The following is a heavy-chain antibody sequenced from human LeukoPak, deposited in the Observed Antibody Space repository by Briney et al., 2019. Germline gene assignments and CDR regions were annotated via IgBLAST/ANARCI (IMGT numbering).Heavy chain of an antibody. J-gene: IGHJ3*02. CDR2: INPNSGGT. V-gene: IGHV1-2*02. Sequence: GSVKVSCKASGYTFTGYYMHWVRQAPGQGLEWMGWINPNSGGTNYAQKFQGRVTMTRDTSISTAYMELSRLRSDDTAVYYCAREPYYCSGGSCYEDAFDIWGQGTMVTVSS. D-gene: IGHD2-15*01. CDR3: AREPYYCSGGSCYEDAFDI. CDR1: GYTFTGYY.